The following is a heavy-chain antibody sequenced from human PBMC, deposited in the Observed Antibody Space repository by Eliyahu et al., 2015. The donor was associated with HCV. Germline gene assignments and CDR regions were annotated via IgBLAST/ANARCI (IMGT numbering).Heavy chain of an antibody. V-gene: IGHV3-30*18. J-gene: IGHJ6*02. D-gene: IGHD3-10*01. CDR3: AKDESFYYYGSGSPSIGYYGMDV. Sequence: SYGMHWVRQAPGKGLEWVAVISYDGSNKYYADSVKGRFTISRDNSKNTLYLQMNSLRAEDTAVYYCAKDESFYYYGSGSPSIGYYGMDVWGQGTTVTVSS. CDR1: SYG. CDR2: ISYDGSNK.